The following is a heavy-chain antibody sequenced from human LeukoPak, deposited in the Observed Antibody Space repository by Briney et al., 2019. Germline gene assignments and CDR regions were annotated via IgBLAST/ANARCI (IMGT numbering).Heavy chain of an antibody. D-gene: IGHD3-3*01. Sequence: SGPVLLKPTETLTLTCTVSGFSLSNARMGVSWIRQPPGKALEWLAHTFSNDEKSYSTSLKSRLTISKDTSKSQVVLTMTNMDPVDTATYYCARTYDFWSGYYMPHDYWGQGTLVTVSS. J-gene: IGHJ4*02. CDR1: GFSLSNARMG. CDR2: TFSNDEK. V-gene: IGHV2-26*01. CDR3: ARTYDFWSGYYMPHDY.